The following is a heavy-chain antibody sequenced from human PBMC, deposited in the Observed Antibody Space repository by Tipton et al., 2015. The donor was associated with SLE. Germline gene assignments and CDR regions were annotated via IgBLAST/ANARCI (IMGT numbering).Heavy chain of an antibody. Sequence: TLSLTCTVSGGSISSGYDYWSWIRQPAGKGLEWIGHIFTSGLTNYNPSLKSRVSTSIDTSKNHFSLKLNSVTAADTAVYYCARGRISAAGWYYFDFWGQGTLVTVSS. CDR3: ARGRISAAGWYYFDF. V-gene: IGHV4-61*09. CDR2: IFTSGLT. D-gene: IGHD6-13*01. J-gene: IGHJ4*02. CDR1: GGSISSGYDY.